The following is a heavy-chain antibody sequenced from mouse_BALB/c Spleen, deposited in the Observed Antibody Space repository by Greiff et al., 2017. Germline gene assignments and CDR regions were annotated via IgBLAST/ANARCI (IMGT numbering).Heavy chain of an antibody. V-gene: IGHV1-4*02. CDR1: GYTFTSYT. Sequence: QVQLKQSAAELARPGASVKMSCKASGYTFTSYTMHWVKQRPGQGLEWIGYINPSSGYTEYNQKFKDKTTLTADKSSSTAYMQLSSLTSEDSAVYYCARAINLDYWGQGTTLTVSS. CDR3: ARAINLDY. CDR2: INPSSGYT. D-gene: IGHD1-3*01. J-gene: IGHJ2*01.